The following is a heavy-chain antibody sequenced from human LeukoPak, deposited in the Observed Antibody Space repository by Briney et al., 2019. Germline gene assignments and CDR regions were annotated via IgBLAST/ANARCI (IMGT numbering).Heavy chain of an antibody. CDR1: GFTFNNSD. V-gene: IGHV3-23*01. J-gene: IGHJ4*02. D-gene: IGHD2-2*02. Sequence: GGSLRLSCAASGFTFNNSDMNWVRQAPGKGLEWVSTIGAPYDTYYADSVKGRITVSRDNSKNTLYLQMNSLRAEDTAMYYCAKDVAPDDFLYGQWGQGTLVSVSS. CDR2: IGAPYDT. CDR3: AKDVAPDDFLYGQ.